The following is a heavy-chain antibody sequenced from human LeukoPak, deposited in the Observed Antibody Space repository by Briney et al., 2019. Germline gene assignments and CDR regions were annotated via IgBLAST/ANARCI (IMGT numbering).Heavy chain of an antibody. CDR3: ARGADSSGYYPLFYGMDV. V-gene: IGHV4-59*08. Sequence: EPSETLSLTCTVSGGSISSYYWSWLRQPPGKGLEWIGYIYYSGSTNYNPSPKSRVTISVDTSKNQFSLKLSSVTAADTAVYYCARGADSSGYYPLFYGMDVWGQGTTVTVSS. J-gene: IGHJ6*02. CDR2: IYYSGST. CDR1: GGSISSYY. D-gene: IGHD3-22*01.